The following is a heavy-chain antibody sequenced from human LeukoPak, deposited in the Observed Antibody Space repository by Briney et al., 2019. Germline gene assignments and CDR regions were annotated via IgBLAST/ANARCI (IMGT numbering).Heavy chain of an antibody. CDR1: GFTFSSYT. V-gene: IGHV3-23*01. CDR3: AKDQWFIDAFDI. J-gene: IGHJ3*02. D-gene: IGHD3-22*01. CDR2: ISGSGGST. Sequence: GGSLRLSCAASGFTFSSYTMSWVRQAPGKGLEWVSAISGSGGSTYYADSVKGRFTISRDNSKNTLYLQMNSLRAEDTAVYYCAKDQWFIDAFDIWGQGTMVTVSS.